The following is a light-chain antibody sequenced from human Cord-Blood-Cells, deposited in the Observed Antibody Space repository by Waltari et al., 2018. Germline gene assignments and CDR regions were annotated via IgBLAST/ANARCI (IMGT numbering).Light chain of an antibody. Sequence: QSALTQPASVSGSPGQSITISCTGTSSAVGGSNYVPWYQQHPGKAPKLMIYDVSKRPSGVSNRFSGSKSGNTASLTISGLQAEDEADYYCSSYTSSSTWVFGGGTKLTVL. CDR1: SSAVGGSNY. V-gene: IGLV2-14*01. J-gene: IGLJ3*02. CDR3: SSYTSSSTWV. CDR2: DVS.